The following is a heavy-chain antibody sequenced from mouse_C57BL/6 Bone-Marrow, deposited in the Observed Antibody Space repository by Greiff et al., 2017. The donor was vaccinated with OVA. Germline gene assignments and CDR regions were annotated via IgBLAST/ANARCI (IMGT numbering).Heavy chain of an antibody. Sequence: VQLKESGPVLVKPGASVKMSCKASGYTFTDYYMNWVKQSHGKSLEWIGVINPYNGGTSYNQKFKGKATLTVDKSSSTAYMELNSLTSEDSAVYYCARKAYYSNLAYWGQGTLVTVSA. D-gene: IGHD2-5*01. V-gene: IGHV1-19*01. J-gene: IGHJ3*01. CDR3: ARKAYYSNLAY. CDR1: GYTFTDYY. CDR2: INPYNGGT.